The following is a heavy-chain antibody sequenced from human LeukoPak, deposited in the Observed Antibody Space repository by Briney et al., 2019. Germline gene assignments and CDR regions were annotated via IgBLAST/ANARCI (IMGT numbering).Heavy chain of an antibody. CDR2: ISSSSYI. CDR3: ARGYSSSWYDY. Sequence: PGGSLRLSCAASRFTFSSYSMNWVRQAPGKGLQWVSSISSSSYIYYADSVKGRFTISRDNAKNSLYLQMNSLRAEDTAVYYCARGYSSSWYDYWGQGTLVTVSS. J-gene: IGHJ4*02. V-gene: IGHV3-21*01. D-gene: IGHD6-13*01. CDR1: RFTFSSYS.